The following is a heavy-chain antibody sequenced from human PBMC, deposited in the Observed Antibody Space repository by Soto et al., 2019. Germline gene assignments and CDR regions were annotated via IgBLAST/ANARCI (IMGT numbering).Heavy chain of an antibody. D-gene: IGHD6-13*01. V-gene: IGHV3-49*03. CDR3: TRGGWRQQQLVPYY. J-gene: IGHJ4*02. Sequence: GGSLRLSCTASGFTFGDYAMSWFRQAPGKGLEWVGFIRSKAYGGTTEYAASVKGRFTISRDDSKSIAYLQMNSLKTEDTAVYYCTRGGWRQQQLVPYYWGQGTLVTVSS. CDR1: GFTFGDYA. CDR2: IRSKAYGGTT.